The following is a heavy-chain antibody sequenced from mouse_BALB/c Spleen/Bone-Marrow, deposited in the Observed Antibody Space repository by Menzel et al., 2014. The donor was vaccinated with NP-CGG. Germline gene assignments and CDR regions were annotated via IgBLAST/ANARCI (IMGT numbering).Heavy chain of an antibody. CDR1: GYTFTSYY. CDR3: ARHMWAMDY. J-gene: IGHJ4*01. CDR2: IYPGNVNT. Sequence: QVQLQQSGPELVKPGASVRISCKASGYTFTSYYIHWVKQRPGQGLEWIGWIYPGNVNTKYNEKFKVKATLTADKSSSTAYMQLSSLTSEDSAVYFCARHMWAMDYWGQGTSVTVSS. V-gene: IGHV1S56*01.